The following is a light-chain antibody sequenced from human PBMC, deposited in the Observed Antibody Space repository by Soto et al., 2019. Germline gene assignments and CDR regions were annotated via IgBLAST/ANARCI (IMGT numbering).Light chain of an antibody. CDR3: SSYTSSSVWV. J-gene: IGLJ3*02. CDR1: SSDVGGYNY. CDR2: DVS. Sequence: QSALTQPASVSGSPGQSITISCTETSSDVGGYNYVSWYQQHPGKAPKLMIYDVSNRPSGVSNRFSGSKSGNTASLTISGLQAEDEADYYCSSYTSSSVWVFGGGTKLTVL. V-gene: IGLV2-14*01.